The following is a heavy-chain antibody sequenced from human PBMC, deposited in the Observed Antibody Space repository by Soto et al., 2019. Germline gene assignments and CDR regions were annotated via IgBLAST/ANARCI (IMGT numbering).Heavy chain of an antibody. CDR1: GFVFGDYE. Sequence: GGSLRLSCTTSGFVFGDYEMSWFRQAPGKGLEWVGFIRTNSRGATTEYAASVRGRFTISRDDSQSGAYLQMNSLKIKDTAANNWPRGFVIGYWRQGSLVTVSS. J-gene: IGHJ4*02. CDR3: PRGFVIGY. V-gene: IGHV3-49*03. D-gene: IGHD3-16*01. CDR2: IRTNSRGATT.